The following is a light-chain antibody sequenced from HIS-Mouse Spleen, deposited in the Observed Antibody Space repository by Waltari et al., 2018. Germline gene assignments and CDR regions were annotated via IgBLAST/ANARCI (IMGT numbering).Light chain of an antibody. Sequence: SYELTQPPSVSVSPGQTASITCSGDKLGDKYACWYQQKPGQSPVLVIYQDSKRPSGIPERFSGSNSGNTATLTISRVEAGDEADYYCQVWDSSSDHPRFGGGTKLTVL. CDR2: QDS. CDR1: KLGDKY. J-gene: IGLJ3*02. CDR3: QVWDSSSDHPR. V-gene: IGLV3-1*01.